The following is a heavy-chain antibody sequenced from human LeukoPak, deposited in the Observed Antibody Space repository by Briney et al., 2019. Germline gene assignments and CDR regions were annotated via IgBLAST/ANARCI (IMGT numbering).Heavy chain of an antibody. CDR1: GYTFTGYY. CDR2: INPNSGGT. CDR3: ARGRRIVVVTATRPFDY. V-gene: IGHV1-2*02. D-gene: IGHD2-21*02. J-gene: IGHJ4*02. Sequence: ASVKVSCKASGYTFTGYYMHWVRQAPGQGLEWMGWINPNSGGTNYAQKFQGRVTMTRDTSISTAYMELSRLRSDDTTVYYCARGRRIVVVTATRPFDYWGQGTLVTVSS.